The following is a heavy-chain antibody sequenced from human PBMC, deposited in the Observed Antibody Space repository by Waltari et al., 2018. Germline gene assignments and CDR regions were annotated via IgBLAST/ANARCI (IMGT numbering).Heavy chain of an antibody. CDR2: IYHSGST. CDR3: ATAHYYDFWSESYGMDV. CDR1: GYSISSRYY. D-gene: IGHD3-3*01. J-gene: IGHJ6*02. Sequence: QVQLQESGPGLVKPSETLSLTCAVSGYSISSRYYWGWIRQPPGKGLEWIGSIYHSGSTYYNPSLKSRVTISVDTSKNQFSLKLSSVTAADTAVYYCATAHYYDFWSESYGMDVWGQGTTVTVSS. V-gene: IGHV4-38-2*01.